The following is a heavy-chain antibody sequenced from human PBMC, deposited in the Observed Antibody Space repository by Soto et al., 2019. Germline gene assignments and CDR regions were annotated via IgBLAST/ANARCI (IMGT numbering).Heavy chain of an antibody. V-gene: IGHV3-23*01. D-gene: IGHD3-3*01. Sequence: EVQLLESGGDLVQPGGSLRLSCATSGFTFSNCAMSWVRHTPGKGLAWVSGISGSGAKTYNAASVKGRFTIYRYNSMNTMNLQMNSLREDDTAVYYCAKDRENRGDNFWSGFEKWCQGTLVIVSS. CDR1: GFTFSNCA. CDR3: AKDRENRGDNFWSGFEK. J-gene: IGHJ4*02. CDR2: ISGSGAKT.